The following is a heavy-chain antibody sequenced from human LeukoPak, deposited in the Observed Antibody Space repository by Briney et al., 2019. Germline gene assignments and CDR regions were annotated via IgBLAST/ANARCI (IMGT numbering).Heavy chain of an antibody. J-gene: IGHJ4*02. V-gene: IGHV3-23*01. CDR1: GFTFSSYA. D-gene: IGHD1-20*01. CDR3: ARDITGTGIFDY. CDR2: ISGSGGST. Sequence: PGGSLRLSCAASGFTFSSYAMSWARQAPGKGLEWVSAISGSGGSTYYADSVKGRFTISRDNSKNTLYLQMNSLRAEDTAVYYCARDITGTGIFDYWGQGTLVTVSS.